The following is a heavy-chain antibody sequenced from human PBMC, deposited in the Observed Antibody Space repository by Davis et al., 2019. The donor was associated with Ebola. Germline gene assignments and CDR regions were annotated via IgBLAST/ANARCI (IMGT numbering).Heavy chain of an antibody. J-gene: IGHJ3*02. CDR2: IYYSGST. V-gene: IGHV4-34*09. CDR3: ARALEWLFDAFDI. Sequence: MPSETLSLTCAVYGGSFSGYYWSWIRQPPGKGLEWIGYIYYSGSTYYNPSLKSRVTISVDTSKNQFSLKLSSVTAADTAVYYCARALEWLFDAFDIWGQGTMVTVSS. D-gene: IGHD3-3*01. CDR1: GGSFSGYY.